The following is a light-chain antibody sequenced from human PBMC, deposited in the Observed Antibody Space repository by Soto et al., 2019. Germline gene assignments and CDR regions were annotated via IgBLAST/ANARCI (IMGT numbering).Light chain of an antibody. CDR2: AAS. CDR1: QSISIN. J-gene: IGKJ5*01. V-gene: IGKV3-15*01. CDR3: QQYNNWIT. Sequence: EVVITQSPATRSVSPGERAILSCRASQSISINLAWYQQKPGQAPRLLIYAASNRATGVPARFSGSGSGTEFTLTISSLQSEDFAVYYCQQYNNWITFGQGTRLEIK.